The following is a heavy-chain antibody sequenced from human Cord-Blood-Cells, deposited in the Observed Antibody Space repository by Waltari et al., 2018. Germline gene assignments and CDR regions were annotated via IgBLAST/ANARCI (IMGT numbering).Heavy chain of an antibody. CDR3: AREIIYGSGSYDY. V-gene: IGHV4-31*03. Sequence: HVQLQESGPGLLTPSQTLSPTCTVSGGSIRRGWYYSCWICQQPGKGLEWIGYIYYIGSTYSNPSLKSRVTISVDTSKNQFSLKLSSVTAADTAVYYCAREIIYGSGSYDYWGQGTLVTVSS. CDR2: IYYIGST. J-gene: IGHJ4*02. CDR1: GGSIRRGWYY. D-gene: IGHD3-10*01.